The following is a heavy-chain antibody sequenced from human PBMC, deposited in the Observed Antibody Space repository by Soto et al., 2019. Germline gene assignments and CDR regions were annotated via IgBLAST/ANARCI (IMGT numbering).Heavy chain of an antibody. CDR3: ARYYYDSSGYFDY. V-gene: IGHV3-48*01. D-gene: IGHD3-22*01. Sequence: GGSLRLSCAASGLTSSSYSMNWVRQAPGKGREWVSYISSSSSTIYYADSVKGRFTISRDNSKNTLYLQMNSLRAEDTAVYYCARYYYDSSGYFDYWGQGTLVTVSS. J-gene: IGHJ4*02. CDR2: ISSSSSTI. CDR1: GLTSSSYS.